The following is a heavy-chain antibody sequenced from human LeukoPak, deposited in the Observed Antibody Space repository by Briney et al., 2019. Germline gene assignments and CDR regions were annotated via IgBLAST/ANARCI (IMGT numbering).Heavy chain of an antibody. Sequence: GGSLRLSCVVSGIPFSDFYMNWIRQAPGKGLEWISYISSSSSYTDYAESVKGRFTISRDNAKSALYLQMNDLRAEDTAVYFCARGSGYYDRVLDYWGQGTLVTVSS. CDR2: ISSSSSYT. CDR3: ARGSGYYDRVLDY. V-gene: IGHV3-11*03. D-gene: IGHD3-22*01. CDR1: GIPFSDFY. J-gene: IGHJ4*02.